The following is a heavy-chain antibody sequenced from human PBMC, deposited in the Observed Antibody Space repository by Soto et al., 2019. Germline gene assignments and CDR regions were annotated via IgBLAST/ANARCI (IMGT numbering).Heavy chain of an antibody. J-gene: IGHJ3*02. CDR3: AEGGGVGVAGSAAFDM. D-gene: IGHD3-3*01. V-gene: IGHV1-2*02. Sequence: QLHLVQSGAVVKKPGASVTVSCSASGYPVTAYYMHWVRQAPGRGLEWMGGINPATGAAKYTQTFKGRVTMTRDTSTRTVFMELSGLKSEDTAVFYWAEGGGVGVAGSAAFDMWGQGTLVTVSS. CDR2: INPATGAA. CDR1: GYPVTAYY.